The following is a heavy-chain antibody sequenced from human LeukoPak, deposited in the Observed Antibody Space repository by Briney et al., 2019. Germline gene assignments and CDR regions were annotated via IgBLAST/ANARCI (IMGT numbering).Heavy chain of an antibody. Sequence: KASETLSLTCTVSGGPIGSYYWSWIRQPAGKGLEWIGRIYTSGSTNYNPSLKSRVTMSVDTSKNQFSLKLSSVTAADTAVYYCARGEGYCSSTSCYITWFDPWGQGTLVTVSS. CDR2: IYTSGST. CDR1: GGPIGSYY. CDR3: ARGEGYCSSTSCYITWFDP. J-gene: IGHJ5*02. V-gene: IGHV4-4*07. D-gene: IGHD2-2*02.